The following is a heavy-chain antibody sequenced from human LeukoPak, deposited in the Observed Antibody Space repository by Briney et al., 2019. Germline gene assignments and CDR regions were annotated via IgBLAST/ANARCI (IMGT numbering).Heavy chain of an antibody. CDR2: IKQDGSEK. D-gene: IGHD3-3*01. CDR3: ARVSYDFWSGYLFDY. V-gene: IGHV3-7*01. Sequence: GGSLRLSCAASGFTFSSYWMSWVRQAPGKGLEWVANIKQDGSEKYYVDSVKGLFTISRDNAKNSLYLQMNSLRAEDTAVYYCARVSYDFWSGYLFDYWGQGTLVTVSS. CDR1: GFTFSSYW. J-gene: IGHJ4*02.